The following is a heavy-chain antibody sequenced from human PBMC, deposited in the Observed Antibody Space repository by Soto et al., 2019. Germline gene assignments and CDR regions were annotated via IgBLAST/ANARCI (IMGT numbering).Heavy chain of an antibody. Sequence: DVQLLESGGGLVQPGGSLRLSCAASGFTFRSYAMSWVRQAPGKGLEWVSGISGCGISTHYADSVKGRFTVSRDNSKNTQCLQMNSLRAEDTAVYNCAKEPVGPDWYFGLWGRGALVTVSS. CDR1: GFTFRSYA. CDR3: AKEPVGPDWYFGL. V-gene: IGHV3-23*01. J-gene: IGHJ2*01. CDR2: ISGCGIST.